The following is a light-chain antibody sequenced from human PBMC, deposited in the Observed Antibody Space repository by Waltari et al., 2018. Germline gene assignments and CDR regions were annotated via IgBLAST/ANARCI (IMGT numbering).Light chain of an antibody. V-gene: IGLV1-44*01. CDR1: SSIIGSDT. CDR3: AAWDGSQFARV. J-gene: IGLJ3*02. Sequence: QSVLTQPPPASGTPGPRVTISCSGSSSIIGSDTVTWYQQLPGTAPRLLSYSTKLRPSVVPDRFSGPKYGTSAFLAISGLQSEDESDYYCAAWDGSQFARVFGGGTRLSVL. CDR2: STK.